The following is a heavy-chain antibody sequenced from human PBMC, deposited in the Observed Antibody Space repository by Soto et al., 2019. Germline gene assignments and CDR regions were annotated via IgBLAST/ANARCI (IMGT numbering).Heavy chain of an antibody. CDR2: ISGSGGST. V-gene: IGHV3-23*01. J-gene: IGHJ6*03. D-gene: IGHD1-26*01. Sequence: GGSLGLSCAASGVTLCSYAVGWVRQGPGKGLEWVSAISGSGGSTYYADSVKGRFTISRDNSKNTLYLQMNSLRAEDTAVYYCAKVSGDRRYYYYYMDVWGKGTTVTVSS. CDR1: GVTLCSYA. CDR3: AKVSGDRRYYYYYMDV.